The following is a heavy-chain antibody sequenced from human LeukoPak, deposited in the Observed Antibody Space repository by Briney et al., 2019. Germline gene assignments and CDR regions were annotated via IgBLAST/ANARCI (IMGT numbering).Heavy chain of an antibody. Sequence: SQTLSLTCAISGDRVSSNSAAWNWIRQAPSRGLEWLGRTYYRSKWYNDYAVSGKSRITINPDTSKNQSSLQLNSVTPEDTAVYYCARETVVVVAPYFDSWGQGTLVTVSS. CDR3: ARETVVVVAPYFDS. J-gene: IGHJ4*02. CDR1: GDRVSSNSAA. D-gene: IGHD2-15*01. CDR2: TYYRSKWYN. V-gene: IGHV6-1*01.